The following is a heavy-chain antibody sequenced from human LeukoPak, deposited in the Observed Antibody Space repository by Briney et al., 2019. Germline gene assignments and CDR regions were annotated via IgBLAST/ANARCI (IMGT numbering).Heavy chain of an antibody. Sequence: SETLSLTCTVSGGSLSSYYWGWIRQPPGKGLEWIGYIYYSGSTNYNPSLKSRVTISVDTSKNQFSLKLSSVTAADTAVYYCARAKYCSSTSCYDTGGFDYWGQGTLVTVSS. J-gene: IGHJ4*02. CDR3: ARAKYCSSTSCYDTGGFDY. V-gene: IGHV4-59*01. CDR2: IYYSGST. CDR1: GGSLSSYY. D-gene: IGHD2-2*01.